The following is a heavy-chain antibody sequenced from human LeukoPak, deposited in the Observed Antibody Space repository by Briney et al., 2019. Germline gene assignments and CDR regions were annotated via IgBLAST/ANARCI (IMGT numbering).Heavy chain of an antibody. J-gene: IGHJ6*03. CDR2: MNPNSGNT. CDR3: ARNGYYGSFYYYMDV. D-gene: IGHD3-10*01. Sequence: ASVKVSCKASGYTFTSYDINWVRQATGQGLEWTGWMNPNSGNTGYAQKFQGRVTMTRDTSINTAYLELNSLRSDDTAVYYCARNGYYGSFYYYMDVWGKGTTVTVSS. V-gene: IGHV1-8*01. CDR1: GYTFTSYD.